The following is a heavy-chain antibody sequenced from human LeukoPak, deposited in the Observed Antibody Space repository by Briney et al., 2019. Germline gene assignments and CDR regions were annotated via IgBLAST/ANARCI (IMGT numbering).Heavy chain of an antibody. J-gene: IGHJ4*02. CDR2: INPSGGGT. CDR1: GYTFTTYY. V-gene: IGHV1-46*01. CDR3: ARGYCSGGSCYHFES. Sequence: ASVKVSCKASGYTFTTYYIHWVRQAPGQGLEWMGIINPSGGGTTYAQNFQGRVTMTRDTSTSTVYMELSSLKSDDTAVYYCARGYCSGGSCYHFESWGQGTLVTVSS. D-gene: IGHD2-15*01.